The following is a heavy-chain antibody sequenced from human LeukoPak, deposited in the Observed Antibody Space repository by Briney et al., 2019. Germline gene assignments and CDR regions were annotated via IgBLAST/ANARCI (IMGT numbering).Heavy chain of an antibody. J-gene: IGHJ4*02. V-gene: IGHV3-30-3*01. CDR2: ISYDGSNK. CDR1: GFTFSSYA. D-gene: IGHD1-7*01. Sequence: GRSLRLSCAASGFTFSSYAMHWARQAPGKGLEWVAVISYDGSNKYYADSVKGRFTISRDNSKNTLYLQMNSLRAEDTAVYYCARAARGITGTTFDYWGQGTLVTVSS. CDR3: ARAARGITGTTFDY.